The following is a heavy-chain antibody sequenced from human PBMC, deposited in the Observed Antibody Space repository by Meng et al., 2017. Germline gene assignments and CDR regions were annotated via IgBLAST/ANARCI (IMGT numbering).Heavy chain of an antibody. CDR1: GFTFSSYW. D-gene: IGHD4-23*01. Sequence: EGQLLDAGGGLVQPGGSLRLSCAASGFTFSSYWMHWVRQAPGKGLVWVSRINSDGSSTSYADSVKGRFTISRDNAKNTLYLQMNSLRAEDTAVYYCARGGKYVWGLDYWGQGTLVTVSS. CDR2: INSDGSST. J-gene: IGHJ4*02. CDR3: ARGGKYVWGLDY. V-gene: IGHV3-74*01.